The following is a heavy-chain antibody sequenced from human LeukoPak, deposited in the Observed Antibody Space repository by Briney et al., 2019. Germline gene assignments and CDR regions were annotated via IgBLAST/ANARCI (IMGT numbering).Heavy chain of an antibody. J-gene: IGHJ4*02. V-gene: IGHV3-30*18. Sequence: GGSLRLSCAASGFTFSSYGMHWVRQAPGKGLEWVAVISYDGSNKYYADSVKGRFTISRDNSKNTLYLQMNSLRAEDTAVYYCAKTLNNYDFWSGYAFYFDYWGQGTLVTVSS. CDR3: AKTLNNYDFWSGYAFYFDY. CDR2: ISYDGSNK. CDR1: GFTFSSYG. D-gene: IGHD3-3*01.